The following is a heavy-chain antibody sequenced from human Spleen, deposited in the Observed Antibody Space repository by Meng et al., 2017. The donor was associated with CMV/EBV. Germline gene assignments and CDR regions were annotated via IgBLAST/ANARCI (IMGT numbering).Heavy chain of an antibody. Sequence: GESLKISCAASGFTFSDYDMHWVRQVPGKGLEWVSAIGTLHDTYYPGSVKGRFTISRENAKNSLYLQMNSLRAEDTAVYYCARSGRYCSSSSCYGSDGMDVWGQGTTVTVSS. J-gene: IGHJ6*02. D-gene: IGHD2-2*01. V-gene: IGHV3-13*01. CDR1: GFTFSDYD. CDR2: IGTLHDT. CDR3: ARSGRYCSSSSCYGSDGMDV.